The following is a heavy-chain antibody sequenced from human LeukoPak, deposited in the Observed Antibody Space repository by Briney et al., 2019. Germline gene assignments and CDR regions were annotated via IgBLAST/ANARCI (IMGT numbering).Heavy chain of an antibody. CDR2: ISGSGGST. Sequence: GGSLRLSCAASGFTFSSYAMSWVRQAPGKGLEWVSAISGSGGSTYYADSVKGRFTISRDNSKNTLYLQMNSLRAEDTAVYYCAKAETLLWFGESFYWGQGTLVTASS. D-gene: IGHD3-10*01. V-gene: IGHV3-23*01. CDR1: GFTFSSYA. CDR3: AKAETLLWFGESFY. J-gene: IGHJ4*02.